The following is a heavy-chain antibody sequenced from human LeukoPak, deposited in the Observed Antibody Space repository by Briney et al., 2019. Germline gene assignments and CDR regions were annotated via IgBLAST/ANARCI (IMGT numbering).Heavy chain of an antibody. CDR2: ISGSSSSI. V-gene: IGHV3-21*01. Sequence: GGSLRLSCAASGFIFSSYSMNWVRQAPGKGLEWVTCISGSSSSIYTADSIKGRFTISRDNAKNSLYLQMNSLRAEDTAVYYCVRDNPRCCGVVPANIDDYWGQGTLVTVSS. CDR1: GFIFSSYS. J-gene: IGHJ4*02. CDR3: VRDNPRCCGVVPANIDDY. D-gene: IGHD2-15*01.